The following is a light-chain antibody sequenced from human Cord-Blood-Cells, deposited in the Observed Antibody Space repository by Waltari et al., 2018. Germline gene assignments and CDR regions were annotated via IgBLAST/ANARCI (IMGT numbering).Light chain of an antibody. J-gene: IGKJ3*01. Sequence: AIQLTQSPSSLSASVGDRLTTTCRARQGISSALAWYQQKPGKAPKLLIYDASSLESGVPSRFSGSGSGTDFTLTISSLQPEDFATYYCQQFNSYLFTFGPGTKVDIK. CDR2: DAS. V-gene: IGKV1-13*02. CDR1: QGISSA. CDR3: QQFNSYLFT.